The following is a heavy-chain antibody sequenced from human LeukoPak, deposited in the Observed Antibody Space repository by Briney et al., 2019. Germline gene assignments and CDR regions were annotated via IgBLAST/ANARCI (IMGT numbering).Heavy chain of an antibody. V-gene: IGHV4-59*01. Sequence: SETLSLTFTVSGGSISSDYWSWIRQSPGKGLEWIGYIYYSGGINYNPSLESRVTISVDRSKNQYSLKLNSVTPADTAVYYCARYLSRGQWRVDIWGQGTQVTVSS. CDR3: ARYLSRGQWRVDI. CDR2: IYYSGGI. J-gene: IGHJ4*02. CDR1: GGSISSDY. D-gene: IGHD2-8*01.